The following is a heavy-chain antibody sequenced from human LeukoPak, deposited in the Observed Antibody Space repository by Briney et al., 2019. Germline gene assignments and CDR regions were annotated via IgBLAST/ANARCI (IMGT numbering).Heavy chain of an antibody. CDR2: INHSGST. J-gene: IGHJ3*02. CDR3: ARDVSPWYYYDSSGYPRGAFDI. V-gene: IGHV4-34*01. Sequence: SETLSLTCAVYGGSFSGYYWSWIRQPPGKGLEWIGEINHSGSTNYNPSLKSRVTISVDTSKNQFSLKLSSVTAADTAVYYCARDVSPWYYYDSSGYPRGAFDIWGQGTMVTVSS. CDR1: GGSFSGYY. D-gene: IGHD3-22*01.